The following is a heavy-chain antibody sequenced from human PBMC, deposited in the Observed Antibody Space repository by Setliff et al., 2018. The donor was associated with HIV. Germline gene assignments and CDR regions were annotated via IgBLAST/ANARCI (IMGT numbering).Heavy chain of an antibody. CDR3: ARDSSASRTPPLH. CDR1: GGTFSDYT. J-gene: IGHJ4*02. D-gene: IGHD2-15*01. CDR2: IIPIIGIE. V-gene: IGHV1-69*02. Sequence: RASVKVSCKASGGTFSDYTVNWVRQAPGQGLEWMGRIIPIIGIENYAQKFQGRVTITADTSTSTVYMELRHLRSDDTAVYYCARDSSASRTPPLHWGQGTLVTAPQ.